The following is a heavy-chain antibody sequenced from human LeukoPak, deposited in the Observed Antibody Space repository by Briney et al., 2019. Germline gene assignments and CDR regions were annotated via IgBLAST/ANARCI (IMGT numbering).Heavy chain of an antibody. D-gene: IGHD3-16*01. J-gene: IGHJ5*02. CDR2: IYTSGSP. Sequence: SETLSLTCTVSGGSLSSYDWSWIRQPAGKGLEWIGRIYTSGSPNYNPSLKSRVTMSVDTSKKQFSLKLSSVTAADTAVYFCARRPPSVGGGFDPWGQGTLAIVSS. CDR1: GGSLSSYD. CDR3: ARRPPSVGGGFDP. V-gene: IGHV4-4*07.